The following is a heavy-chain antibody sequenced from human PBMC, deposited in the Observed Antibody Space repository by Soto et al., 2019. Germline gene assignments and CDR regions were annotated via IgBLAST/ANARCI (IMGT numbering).Heavy chain of an antibody. V-gene: IGHV3-23*01. Sequence: EVQLLESGGGLVQPGGSLRLSCAASGFTFSSYAMSWVRQAPGKGLKWVSVISGSGDSTYYADSVKGRFTISRDNSKNTLYLQMNSLRADDTAVYYCAKHIGILTGTSDYWGQGTLVTVSS. CDR3: AKHIGILTGTSDY. D-gene: IGHD4-17*01. CDR2: ISGSGDST. CDR1: GFTFSSYA. J-gene: IGHJ4*02.